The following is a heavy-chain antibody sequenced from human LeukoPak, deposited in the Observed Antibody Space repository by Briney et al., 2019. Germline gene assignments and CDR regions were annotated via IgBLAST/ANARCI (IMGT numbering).Heavy chain of an antibody. CDR1: GYSFTSYY. J-gene: IGHJ2*01. D-gene: IGHD1-26*01. V-gene: IGHV1-69*13. CDR3: ARRGGGSPSRGSWYFDL. CDR2: IIPIFGTA. Sequence: SVKVSCKASGYSFTSYYMHWVRQAPGQGLEWMGGIIPIFGTANYAQKFQGRVTITADESTSTAYMELSSLRSEDTAVYYCARRGGGSPSRGSWYFDLWGRGTLVTVSS.